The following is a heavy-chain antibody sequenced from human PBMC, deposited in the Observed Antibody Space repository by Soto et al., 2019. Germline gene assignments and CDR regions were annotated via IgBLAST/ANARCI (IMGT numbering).Heavy chain of an antibody. CDR3: ARGEYYGYFRY. Sequence: PSETLSLTCTVSGGSVSSGNNYWFWIRQPPGKGLEWIGYIYHSGSTNYNPSLKSRLTISGDTSKNQVSLKLTSVTAADTAVYYCARGEYYGYFRYWGQGTLVTVSS. D-gene: IGHD3-10*01. CDR1: GGSVSSGNNY. J-gene: IGHJ1*01. CDR2: IYHSGST. V-gene: IGHV4-61*01.